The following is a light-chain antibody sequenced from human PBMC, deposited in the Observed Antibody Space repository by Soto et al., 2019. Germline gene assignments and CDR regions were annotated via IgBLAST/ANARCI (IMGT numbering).Light chain of an antibody. CDR2: EDT. CDR3: QSYDNSLSGSYV. J-gene: IGLJ1*01. V-gene: IGLV1-40*01. CDR1: SSNIGAGYE. Sequence: QSVLTQPPSVSGAPGERVTISCTGSSSNIGAGYEVHWYQQLPGTSPKLLIYEDTDRPSGVPDRFSGYKSGTSASLAITGLLAEDEADYYCQSYDNSLSGSYVFGTGTKLTVL.